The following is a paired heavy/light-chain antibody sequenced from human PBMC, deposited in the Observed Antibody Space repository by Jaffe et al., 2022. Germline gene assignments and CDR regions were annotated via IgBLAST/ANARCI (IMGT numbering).Heavy chain of an antibody. CDR3: AKSKLGIAVAGDAFDI. D-gene: IGHD6-19*01. Sequence: EVQLVESGGGLVQPGRSLRLSCAASGFTFDDYAMHWVRQAPGKGLEWVSGISWNSGSIGYADSVKGRFTISRDNAKNSLYLQMNSLRAEDTALYYCAKSKLGIAVAGDAFDIWGQGTMVTVSS. V-gene: IGHV3-9*01. J-gene: IGHJ3*02. CDR1: GFTFDDYA. CDR2: ISWNSGSI.
Light chain of an antibody. J-gene: IGKJ5*01. CDR1: QSVSSY. V-gene: IGKV3-11*01. CDR3: QQRSNWPLAIT. CDR2: DAS. Sequence: EIVLTQSPATLSLSPGERATLSCRASQSVSSYLAWYQQKPGQAPRLLIYDASNRATGIPARFSGSGSGTDFTLTISSLEPEDFAVYYCQQRSNWPLAITFGQGTRLEIK.